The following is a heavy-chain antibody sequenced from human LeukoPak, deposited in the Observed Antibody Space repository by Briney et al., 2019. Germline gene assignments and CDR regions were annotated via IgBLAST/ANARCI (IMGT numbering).Heavy chain of an antibody. J-gene: IGHJ3*02. CDR3: ARDKASMIVVGAFDI. Sequence: PGGSLRLSFAASGFTFSSHAMHWVRRAPGKGLEWVAGISYDGSNKNYADSVKGRFTVSRDNSKNTLYLQMNSLRAEDTAVYYCARDKASMIVVGAFDIWGQGTMVTVSS. V-gene: IGHV3-30-3*01. CDR2: ISYDGSNK. CDR1: GFTFSSHA. D-gene: IGHD3-22*01.